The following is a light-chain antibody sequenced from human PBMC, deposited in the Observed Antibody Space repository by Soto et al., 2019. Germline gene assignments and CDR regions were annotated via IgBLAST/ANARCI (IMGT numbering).Light chain of an antibody. CDR1: TGAVTSSHY. V-gene: IGLV7-46*01. J-gene: IGLJ2*01. CDR2: DTN. CDR3: LFSYSGARL. Sequence: QAVVTQEPSLTVSPGGTVTLTCGFTTGAVTSSHYPYWFQQKPGQAPRTLIYDTNNKHSWTPARFSGSLLGGKAALTLSGAQPEDEADYYCLFSYSGARLFGGGTKLTVL.